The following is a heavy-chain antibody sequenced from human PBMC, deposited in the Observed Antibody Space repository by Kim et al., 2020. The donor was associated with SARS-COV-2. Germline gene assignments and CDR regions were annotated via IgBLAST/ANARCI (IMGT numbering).Heavy chain of an antibody. D-gene: IGHD1-7*01. J-gene: IGHJ6*03. Sequence: SETLSLTCTVSGGSISSSSYYWGWIRQPPGKGLEWIGSIYYSGSTYYNPSLKSRVTISVDTSKNQFSLKLSSVTAADTAVYYCARHAPAGTTVYYYMDVWGKGTTVTGYS. CDR1: GGSISSSSYY. V-gene: IGHV4-39*01. CDR2: IYYSGST. CDR3: ARHAPAGTTVYYYMDV.